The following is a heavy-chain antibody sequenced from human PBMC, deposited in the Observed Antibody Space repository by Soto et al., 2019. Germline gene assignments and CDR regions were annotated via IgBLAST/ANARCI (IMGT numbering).Heavy chain of an antibody. Sequence: GASVKVSCKASGGTFSSYTISWVRQAPGQGLEWMGRIIPILGIANYAQKFQGRVTITADKSTSTAYMELSSLRSEDTAVYYCATSRDGDNDYYYYGMDVWGKGTTVPVSS. D-gene: IGHD1-1*01. CDR3: ATSRDGDNDYYYYGMDV. CDR2: IIPILGIA. CDR1: GGTFSSYT. V-gene: IGHV1-69*02. J-gene: IGHJ6*04.